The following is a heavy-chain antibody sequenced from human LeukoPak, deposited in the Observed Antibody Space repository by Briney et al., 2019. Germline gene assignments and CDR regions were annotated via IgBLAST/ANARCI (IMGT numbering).Heavy chain of an antibody. CDR1: GFTFSSYA. CDR2: ISGSGGST. D-gene: IGHD2-15*01. CDR3: AKEGDGGSYYY. Sequence: GGSLRLSCAASGFTFSSYAMSWVRHAPGKGLELVSAISGSGGSTYYADSVKGRFTISRDNSKNTLYLQMNSLRAEDTAVYYCAKEGDGGSYYYWGQGTLVTVSS. V-gene: IGHV3-23*01. J-gene: IGHJ4*02.